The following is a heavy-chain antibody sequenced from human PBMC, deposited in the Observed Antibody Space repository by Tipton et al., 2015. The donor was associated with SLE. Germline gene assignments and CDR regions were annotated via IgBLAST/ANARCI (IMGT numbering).Heavy chain of an antibody. Sequence: TLSLTCAVYGGSFSGYYWSWIRQPPGKGLEWIGEINHSGSTNYNPSLKSRVTISVDTSKNQFSLKLSSVTAADTAVYYCARGRWSGYYWGWFAPWGQGTLVTVSS. J-gene: IGHJ5*02. CDR3: ARGRWSGYYWGWFAP. V-gene: IGHV4-34*01. CDR1: GGSFSGYY. CDR2: INHSGST. D-gene: IGHD3-3*01.